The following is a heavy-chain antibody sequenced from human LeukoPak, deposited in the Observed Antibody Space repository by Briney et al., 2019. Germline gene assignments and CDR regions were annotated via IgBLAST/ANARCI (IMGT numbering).Heavy chain of an antibody. CDR3: ARDSDTSDWAWVY. Sequence: ASVKVSCKASGYAFKDYAKYTIHWVRQPPGQRLEWMGWINAGFGETRYSQNFQGRVTFTADTSANTVYMELNSLISEDTAVYYCARDSDTSDWAWVYWGQGTLVTVSS. D-gene: IGHD6-19*01. J-gene: IGHJ4*02. CDR2: INAGFGET. V-gene: IGHV1-3*01. CDR1: GYAFKDYAKYT.